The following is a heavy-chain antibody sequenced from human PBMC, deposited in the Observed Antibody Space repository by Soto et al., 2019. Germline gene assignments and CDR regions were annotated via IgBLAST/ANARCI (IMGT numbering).Heavy chain of an antibody. CDR2: SSFDGTQQ. CDR3: AKQLRGGGWYPLDS. J-gene: IGHJ4*02. D-gene: IGHD6-19*01. V-gene: IGHV3-30*18. CDR1: GFSLSSSD. Sequence: QVLLVESGGGAVHPGRSLRLSCTASGFSLSSSDMHWVRQAPGKGLEWLAVSSFDGTQQFYGDSVKGRFTVSRDNSNNTLYLEMNSLRTEDTAVYYCAKQLRGGGWYPLDSWGQGTPVTVSS.